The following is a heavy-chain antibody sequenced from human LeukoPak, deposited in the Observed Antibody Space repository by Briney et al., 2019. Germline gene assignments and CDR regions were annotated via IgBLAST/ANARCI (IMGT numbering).Heavy chain of an antibody. D-gene: IGHD1-7*01. CDR1: GFTFSSYS. J-gene: IGHJ5*02. CDR3: ARDLNWNYVP. CDR2: ISSSSSYI. Sequence: GGSLRLSCAASGFTFSSYSMNWVRQAPGKGLEWVSSISSSSSYIYYADSVKGRFTISRDNAKNSLYLQMNSLRAEDTAGYYCARDLNWNYVPLGRETIVTDSS. V-gene: IGHV3-21*01.